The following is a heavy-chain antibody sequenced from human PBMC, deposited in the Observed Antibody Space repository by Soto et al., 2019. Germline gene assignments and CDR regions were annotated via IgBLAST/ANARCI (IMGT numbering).Heavy chain of an antibody. CDR3: ALNTARYFDWLGMDV. D-gene: IGHD3-9*01. Sequence: PGGSLRLSCAASGFTFSSYGMHWVRQAPGKGLEWVAVISYDGSNKYYADSVKGRFTISRDNSKNTLYLQMNSLRAEDTAVYYCALNTARYFDWLGMDVWGQGTTVTV. J-gene: IGHJ6*02. V-gene: IGHV3-30*03. CDR2: ISYDGSNK. CDR1: GFTFSSYG.